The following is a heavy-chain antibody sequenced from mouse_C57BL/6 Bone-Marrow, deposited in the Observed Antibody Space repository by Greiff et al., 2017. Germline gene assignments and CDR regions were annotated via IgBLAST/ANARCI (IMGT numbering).Heavy chain of an antibody. CDR2: IDPSDSNT. J-gene: IGHJ1*03. CDR1: GYTFTSYW. CDR3: ARSGHNCSFDV. Sequence: QVQLQQSGAELVMPGASVKLSCKASGYTFTSYWMHWVKQRPGQGLEWIGEIDPSDSNTNYNQKFKGKSTLTVEKSSSTAYMQLSSLTSEDSAVYYCARSGHNCSFDVGGTGTTVTVSS. V-gene: IGHV1-69*01.